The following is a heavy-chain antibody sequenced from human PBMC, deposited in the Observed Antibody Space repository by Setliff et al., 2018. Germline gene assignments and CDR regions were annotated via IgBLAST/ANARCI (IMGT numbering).Heavy chain of an antibody. CDR3: ARGDSSGYYYVQEVFIDY. CDR1: GSSFSNYA. J-gene: IGHJ4*02. D-gene: IGHD3-22*01. CDR2: ISGGGTSK. Sequence: PGGSLRLSCAGSGSSFSNYAMNWVRQAPGKRLEWVSGISGGGTSKYYADSVKGRFTISRDNSKNTLYLQMNSLRAEDTAVYYCARGDSSGYYYVQEVFIDYWGQGTLVTVSS. V-gene: IGHV3-23*01.